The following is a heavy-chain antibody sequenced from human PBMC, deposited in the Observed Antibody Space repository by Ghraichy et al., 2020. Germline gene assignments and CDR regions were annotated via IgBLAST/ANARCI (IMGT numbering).Heavy chain of an antibody. Sequence: GGSLRLSCAASGFTFSSYAMSWVRQAPGKGLEWVSAISGSGGSTYYADSVKGRFTISRDNSKNTLYLQMNSLRAEDTAVYYCAKEGPRKPELRYFDWGYSTYTEDDAFDIWGQGTMVTVSS. CDR3: AKEGPRKPELRYFDWGYSTYTEDDAFDI. D-gene: IGHD3-9*01. J-gene: IGHJ3*02. V-gene: IGHV3-23*01. CDR1: GFTFSSYA. CDR2: ISGSGGST.